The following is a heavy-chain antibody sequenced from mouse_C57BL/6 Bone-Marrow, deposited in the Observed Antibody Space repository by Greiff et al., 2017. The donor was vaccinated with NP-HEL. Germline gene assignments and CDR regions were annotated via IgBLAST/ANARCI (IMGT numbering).Heavy chain of an antibody. CDR2: INYDGSST. J-gene: IGHJ1*03. V-gene: IGHV5-16*01. CDR1: GFTFRDYF. Sequence: DVKLVGSEGGLVQPGRSMKLSCTASGFTFRDYFIAWVRQVPEKGLEWVANINYDGSSTYYLDSLKSRFIISRDNAKNILYLQMSSLKSEDTATYYCARDKWYFDVWGTGTTVTVSS. CDR3: ARDKWYFDV.